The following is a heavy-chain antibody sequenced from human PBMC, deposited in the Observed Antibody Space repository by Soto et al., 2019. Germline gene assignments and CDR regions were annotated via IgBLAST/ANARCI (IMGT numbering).Heavy chain of an antibody. CDR1: GYIFTGYH. D-gene: IGHD3-9*01. Sequence: QVHLVQSGAEVKKPGASVKVSCKASGYIFTGYHIHWVRQAPGRGLEWMGWINPNSGDTEYAQNFQGRVTMTRDTSFNLVDMEMSGLMSDDTAVYYCARDARGTRGFDDMDIWGQGTTVTVSS. CDR3: ARDARGTRGFDDMDI. J-gene: IGHJ6*02. V-gene: IGHV1-2*02. CDR2: INPNSGDT.